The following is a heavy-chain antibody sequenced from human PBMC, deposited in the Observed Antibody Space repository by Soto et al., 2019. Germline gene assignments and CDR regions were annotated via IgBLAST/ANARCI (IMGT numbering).Heavy chain of an antibody. J-gene: IGHJ6*02. CDR2: IYYSGST. D-gene: IGHD3-10*01. Sequence: LSLTCTVSGGSISSGGYYWSWIRQHPGKGLEWIGYIYYSGSTYYNPSLKSRVTISVDTSKNQFSLKLSSVTAADTAVYYCARMGGSGSYWNYYYYGMDVWGQGTTVTVS. CDR3: ARMGGSGSYWNYYYYGMDV. CDR1: GGSISSGGYY. V-gene: IGHV4-31*03.